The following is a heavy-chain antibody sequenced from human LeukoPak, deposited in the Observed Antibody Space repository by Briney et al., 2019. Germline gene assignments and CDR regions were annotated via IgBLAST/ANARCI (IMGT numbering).Heavy chain of an antibody. D-gene: IGHD6-13*01. CDR3: AKDISSSWENWFDP. Sequence: PGGSLRLSCAASGFAFSDYYMSWIRQAPGKGLEWISYITNTNSGSVIYYADSVQGRFTVSRDNAKNSLYLQMSSLRAEDTAVYYCAKDISSSWENWFDPWGQGTPVTVSS. V-gene: IGHV3-11*01. CDR1: GFAFSDYY. CDR2: ITNTNSGSVI. J-gene: IGHJ5*02.